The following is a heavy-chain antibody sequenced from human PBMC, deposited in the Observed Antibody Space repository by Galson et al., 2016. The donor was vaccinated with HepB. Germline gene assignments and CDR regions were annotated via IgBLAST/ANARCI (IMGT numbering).Heavy chain of an antibody. CDR2: ISSDGAHK. Sequence: SLRLSCAGSGFTFSTYSIHWVRQAPGKGLEWQATISSDGAHKHYADSVKGRFTISRDNSKNTVHLEMNNLRHEDTAFYYSAREHDGYWGQGALVTVSS. CDR3: AREHDGY. V-gene: IGHV3-30*03. J-gene: IGHJ4*02. CDR1: GFTFSTYS. D-gene: IGHD3-3*01.